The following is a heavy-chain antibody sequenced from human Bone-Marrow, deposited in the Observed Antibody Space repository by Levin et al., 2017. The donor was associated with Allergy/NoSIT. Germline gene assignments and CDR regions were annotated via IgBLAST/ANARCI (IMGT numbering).Heavy chain of an antibody. Sequence: EASVKVSCEGSGYQFTDYWIGWVRQLPGKGLEWMGNIYPGDSETRSSPSFQGQVTISVDKSIHTAYLQWDSLRASDTAMYYCARQSDELPPYDGEWVEEHYYDYWGQGTLVTVSS. CDR3: ARQSDELPPYDGEWVEEHYYDY. J-gene: IGHJ4*02. V-gene: IGHV5-51*01. D-gene: IGHD3-10*01. CDR1: GYQFTDYW. CDR2: IYPGDSET.